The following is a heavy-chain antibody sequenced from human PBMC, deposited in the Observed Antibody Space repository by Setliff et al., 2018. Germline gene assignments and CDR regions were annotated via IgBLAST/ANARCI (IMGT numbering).Heavy chain of an antibody. J-gene: IGHJ4*02. CDR2: INTNTGNP. CDR3: ARGYCSGGSCADFDY. V-gene: IGHV7-4-1*02. Sequence: ASVKVSCKASGYTFTNYGINWVRQAPGQGLEYMGWINTNTGNPSYAQGFTGRFVFSLDTSVSTAYLQISSVKAEDTAVYYCARGYCSGGSCADFDYWGQGTLVTVSS. D-gene: IGHD2-15*01. CDR1: GYTFTNYG.